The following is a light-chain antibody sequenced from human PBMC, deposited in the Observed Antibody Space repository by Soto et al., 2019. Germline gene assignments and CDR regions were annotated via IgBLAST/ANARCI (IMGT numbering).Light chain of an antibody. V-gene: IGLV2-14*01. CDR1: SSDVGGYKY. CDR3: GSYTSSATLI. Sequence: ALTQPASVSGSPGQSITISCTGTSSDVGGYKYVSWYQHHPGKAPKLMIYEVRNRPSGVSNRFSGSKSGNTASLAISGLQAEDEADYYCGSYTSSATLIFGGGTKVTVL. CDR2: EVR. J-gene: IGLJ2*01.